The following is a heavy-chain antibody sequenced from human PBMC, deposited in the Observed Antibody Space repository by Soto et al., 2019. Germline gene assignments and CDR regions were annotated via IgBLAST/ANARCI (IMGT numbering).Heavy chain of an antibody. J-gene: IGHJ4*02. CDR2: IAGPTPYI. Sequence: EVHLVESGGGLVRPGLSLRLSCAGSGFDFNTYTLNWVRQAPGKGLEWIASIAGPTPYIYYAGSVRGRFTISRDNAKNSLSRQMNSLRADDTGVYYCARPPIGYDYAHSFDFWGQGTLVTVSS. D-gene: IGHD5-12*01. V-gene: IGHV3-21*06. CDR3: ARPPIGYDYAHSFDF. CDR1: GFDFNTYT.